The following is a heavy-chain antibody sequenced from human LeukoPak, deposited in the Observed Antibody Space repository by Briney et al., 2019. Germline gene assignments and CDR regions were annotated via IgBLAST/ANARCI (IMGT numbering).Heavy chain of an antibody. V-gene: IGHV4-59*01. D-gene: IGHD3-22*01. Sequence: PSETLSLTCTVSGGSISSYYWSWIRQPPGKGLEWIGYIYYSGSTNYNPSLKSRVTISVDTSKNQFSLKLTSVTAADTAVYYCARGRDYYDRPLDYWGQGTLVTVSS. CDR1: GGSISSYY. CDR3: ARGRDYYDRPLDY. J-gene: IGHJ4*02. CDR2: IYYSGST.